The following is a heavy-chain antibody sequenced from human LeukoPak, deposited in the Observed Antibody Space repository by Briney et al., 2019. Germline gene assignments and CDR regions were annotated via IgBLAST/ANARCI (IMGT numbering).Heavy chain of an antibody. CDR1: GFTFSSYE. J-gene: IGHJ4*02. CDR3: AKAPVTTCRGAFCYPFDY. V-gene: IGHV3-48*03. D-gene: IGHD2-15*01. CDR2: ISSSGSTI. Sequence: LPGGSLRLSCAASGFTFSSYEMNWVRQAPGKGLEWVSYISSSGSTIYYADSVKGRFTISRDSSKNTLFLQMNRLRPEDAAVYYCAKAPVTTCRGAFCYPFDYWGLGTLVTVSS.